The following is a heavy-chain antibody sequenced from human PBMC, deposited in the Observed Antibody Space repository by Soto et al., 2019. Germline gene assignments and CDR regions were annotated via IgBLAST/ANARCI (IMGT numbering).Heavy chain of an antibody. CDR2: VYSSGST. J-gene: IGHJ4*02. CDR1: GGSMSTYY. D-gene: IGHD3-10*01. Sequence: QVQLQESGPGLVKPSVTLSLTCSVSGGSMSTYYCNWIRQSPDKGLEWIGYVYSSGSTKYNPSLKSRVTISVATYKNQFSLKLNSVTAADTAVYYCARKPTYGSGSYFDYWGQGTLVTVSS. CDR3: ARKPTYGSGSYFDY. V-gene: IGHV4-59*01.